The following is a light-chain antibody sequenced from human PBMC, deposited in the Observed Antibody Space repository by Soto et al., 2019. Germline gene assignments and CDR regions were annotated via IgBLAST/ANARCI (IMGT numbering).Light chain of an antibody. CDR1: QSISNW. V-gene: IGKV1-5*01. CDR2: DAS. CDR3: QQYDSYSSWT. Sequence: DIQMTQSPSTLSASVGDRGTITCRASQSISNWLAWYQQKPGKAPKLLIYDASSLERGVPSRFSGSGSETDFTLTISSLQPDDFATYYCQQYDSYSSWTFGQGTKVDI. J-gene: IGKJ1*01.